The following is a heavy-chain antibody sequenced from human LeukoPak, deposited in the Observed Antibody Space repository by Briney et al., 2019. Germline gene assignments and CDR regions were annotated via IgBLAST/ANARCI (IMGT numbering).Heavy chain of an antibody. J-gene: IGHJ4*02. CDR1: GYTFTSYA. Sequence: ASVKVSCKASGYTFTSYAMNWVRQAPGQGLEWMGWINTNTGNPTCAQGFTGRFVFSLDTSVSTAYLQISSLKAEDTAVYYCAREGGWLGDYYFDYWGQGTLVTVSS. D-gene: IGHD2-21*02. CDR3: AREGGWLGDYYFDY. V-gene: IGHV7-4-1*02. CDR2: INTNTGNP.